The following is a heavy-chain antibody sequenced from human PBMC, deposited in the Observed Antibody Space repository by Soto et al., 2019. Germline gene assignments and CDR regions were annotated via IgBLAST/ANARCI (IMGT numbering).Heavy chain of an antibody. V-gene: IGHV4-31*03. Sequence: QVQLQESGPGLVKPSQTLSLTCTVSGGSISSGGYYWSWIRQHPGKGLAWIGYIYYSGRTYYNPSLKSRVTITVDTSKNQFSLKLSSVTAADTAVYYCARRVDSGTNDAFDIWGQGTMVTVSS. D-gene: IGHD2-8*01. J-gene: IGHJ3*02. CDR3: ARRVDSGTNDAFDI. CDR1: GGSISSGGYY. CDR2: IYYSGRT.